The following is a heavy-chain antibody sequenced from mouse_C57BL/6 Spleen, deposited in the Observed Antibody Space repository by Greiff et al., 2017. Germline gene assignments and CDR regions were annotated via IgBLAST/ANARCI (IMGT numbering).Heavy chain of an antibody. D-gene: IGHD1-1*01. Sequence: EVQLQESGPELVKPGASVKIPCKASGYTFTDYNMDWVKQSHGKSLEWIGDINPNNGGTIYNQKFKGKATLTVDKSSSTAYMELRSLTSEDTAVYYCARFATTVVPIPYYAMDYWGQGTSVTVSS. V-gene: IGHV1-18*01. J-gene: IGHJ4*01. CDR1: GYTFTDYN. CDR3: ARFATTVVPIPYYAMDY. CDR2: INPNNGGT.